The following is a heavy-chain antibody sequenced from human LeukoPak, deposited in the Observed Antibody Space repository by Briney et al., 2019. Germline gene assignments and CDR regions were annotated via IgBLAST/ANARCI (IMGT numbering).Heavy chain of an antibody. CDR2: INPNRGGT. Sequence: ASVKVSCKASVNTFTGYYMHWVRQAPGQGLEWMGWINPNRGGTNYAQNFQGRVSMTGDTSISTAYMELSSLRFDDTAVYYCARLGSSDIWGQGTMVTVSS. J-gene: IGHJ3*02. CDR3: ARLGSSDI. D-gene: IGHD3-16*01. CDR1: VNTFTGYY. V-gene: IGHV1-2*02.